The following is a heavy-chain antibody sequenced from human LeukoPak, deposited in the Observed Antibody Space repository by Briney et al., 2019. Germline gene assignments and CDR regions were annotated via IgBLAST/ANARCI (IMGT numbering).Heavy chain of an antibody. V-gene: IGHV4-59*08. Sequence: SETLSLTCTVSGGSISSYYWSWIRQPPGKGLEWIGYTYYSGSTNYNPSLKSRVTVSVDTSKNQFSLKLSSVTAADTAFYYCARHGTYSGSYTFDYWGQGTLVTVSS. CDR2: TYYSGST. CDR3: ARHGTYSGSYTFDY. CDR1: GGSISSYY. J-gene: IGHJ4*02. D-gene: IGHD1-26*01.